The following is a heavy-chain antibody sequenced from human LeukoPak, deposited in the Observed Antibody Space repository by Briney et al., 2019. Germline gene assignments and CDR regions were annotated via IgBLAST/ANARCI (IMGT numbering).Heavy chain of an antibody. V-gene: IGHV1-69*13. CDR3: ARERYYGGNSPFDY. D-gene: IGHD4-23*01. CDR1: GGTFSSYA. Sequence: SVKVSCKASGGTFSSYAISWVRQASGQGLQWMGGIIPIFGTANYAQKFQGRVTITADESTSTAYMELSSLRSEDTAAYYCARERYYGGNSPFDYWGQGTLVTVSS. J-gene: IGHJ4*02. CDR2: IIPIFGTA.